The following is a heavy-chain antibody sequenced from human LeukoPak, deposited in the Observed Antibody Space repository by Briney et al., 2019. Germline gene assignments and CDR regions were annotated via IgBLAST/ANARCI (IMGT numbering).Heavy chain of an antibody. J-gene: IGHJ3*02. D-gene: IGHD4-17*01. V-gene: IGHV3-23*01. Sequence: HPGGSLRLSCAASGFTFSSYSMNWVRQAPGKGLEWVSHITASGTAMFYADSVKGRFTISRDNSKNTLYLQMSSLRAEDMAVYYCAKTLTTVTILDAFDIWGQGTMVTVSS. CDR2: ITASGTAM. CDR1: GFTFSSYS. CDR3: AKTLTTVTILDAFDI.